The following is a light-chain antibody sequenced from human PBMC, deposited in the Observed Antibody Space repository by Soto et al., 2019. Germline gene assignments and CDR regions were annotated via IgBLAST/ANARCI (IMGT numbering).Light chain of an antibody. Sequence: DIQMTQSPSSLSASVGAIVTITCQASHDITSYLNWYQHKPGKAPKLLIYDASILEAGVPSMFSGSGSGTDFTFTISSLQPEDVATYYCQKCDYLPIFGPGTTVDFK. CDR2: DAS. CDR1: HDITSY. J-gene: IGKJ3*01. CDR3: QKCDYLPI. V-gene: IGKV1-33*01.